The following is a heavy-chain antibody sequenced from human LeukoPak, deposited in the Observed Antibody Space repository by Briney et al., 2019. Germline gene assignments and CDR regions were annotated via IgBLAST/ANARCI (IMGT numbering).Heavy chain of an antibody. CDR2: INHGGST. CDR1: GDSISSGDYY. J-gene: IGHJ4*02. Sequence: SETLSLTCTVSGDSISSGDYYWSWIRQPPGKGLEWIGEINHGGSTNYNPSLKSRVTISVDTSKNQFSLKLSSVTAADTAVYYCARGLDKWNVYIFDNWGLGTLVTVSS. V-gene: IGHV4-39*07. CDR3: ARGLDKWNVYIFDN. D-gene: IGHD1-20*01.